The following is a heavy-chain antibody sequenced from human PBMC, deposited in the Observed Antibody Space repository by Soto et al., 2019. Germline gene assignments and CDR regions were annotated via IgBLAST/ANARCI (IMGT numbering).Heavy chain of an antibody. D-gene: IGHD4-17*01. CDR1: GGSISSYY. Sequence: SETLSLTCTVSGGSISSYYWSWIRQPPGKGLEWIGYIYYSGSTNYNPSLKSRVTISVDTSKNQFSLKLSSVTAADTAVYYCARVTVIATLYGMDGWGQGTKVPVYS. V-gene: IGHV4-59*01. CDR2: IYYSGST. J-gene: IGHJ6*02. CDR3: ARVTVIATLYGMDG.